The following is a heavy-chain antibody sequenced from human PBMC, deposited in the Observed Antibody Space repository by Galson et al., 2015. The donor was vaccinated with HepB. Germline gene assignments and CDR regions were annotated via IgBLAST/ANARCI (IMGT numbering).Heavy chain of an antibody. V-gene: IGHV2-5*01. J-gene: IGHJ5*02. Sequence: PALVKPTQTLTLTCTFSGFSLSTSGVGVGWIRQPPGKALEWLALIYWNDDKRYSPSLKSRLTITKDTSKNQVVLTMTNMDPVDTATYYCAHRPVMQWLVQDWFDPWGQGTLVTVSS. D-gene: IGHD6-19*01. CDR3: AHRPVMQWLVQDWFDP. CDR1: GFSLSTSGVG. CDR2: IYWNDDK.